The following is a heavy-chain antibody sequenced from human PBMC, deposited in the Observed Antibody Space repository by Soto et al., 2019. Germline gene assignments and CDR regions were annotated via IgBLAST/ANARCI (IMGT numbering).Heavy chain of an antibody. V-gene: IGHV3-23*01. D-gene: IGHD5-18*01. CDR3: ARCTVDTIVTSDWCNWFDP. CDR2: VSGSGGTT. CDR1: RFTFSNYA. Sequence: EVQLLESGGGLVQPGGSLRLSCAASRFTFSNYAMSWVRQAPGKGLEWVSAVSGSGGTTYYADSVRGRFTISRDNSKNTLYLQMNSLRAEDTAIYFCARCTVDTIVTSDWCNWFDPWGQGTLVTVSS. J-gene: IGHJ5*02.